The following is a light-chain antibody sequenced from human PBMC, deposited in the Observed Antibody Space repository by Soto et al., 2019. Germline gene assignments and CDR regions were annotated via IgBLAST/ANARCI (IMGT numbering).Light chain of an antibody. Sequence: QSALTQPASVSGSPGQSITISCTGTSSDVGGYNYVSWYQQHPGQAPKLMIYDVSIRPSGVSNRFSGSKSGNTASLTISGLQAEDEADYYCSSYTSSSTLKVFGGGTKLTVL. CDR3: SSYTSSSTLKV. J-gene: IGLJ2*01. CDR2: DVS. CDR1: SSDVGGYNY. V-gene: IGLV2-14*03.